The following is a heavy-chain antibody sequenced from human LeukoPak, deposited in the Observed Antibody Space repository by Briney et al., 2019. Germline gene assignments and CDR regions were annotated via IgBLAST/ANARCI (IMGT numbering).Heavy chain of an antibody. V-gene: IGHV3-30*02. D-gene: IGHD3-3*01. CDR2: IRSDGSNK. CDR3: ARDRNTDFWSGYYTNYCDY. Sequence: GGSLRLSCAGSGFSFSSYGMHWVRQAPGKGLEWMAFIRSDGSNKYYADSVKGRFTISRDNSKNTLYLQLNSLRVEDTAVYYCARDRNTDFWSGYYTNYCDYWGQGTLVTVSS. CDR1: GFSFSSYG. J-gene: IGHJ4*02.